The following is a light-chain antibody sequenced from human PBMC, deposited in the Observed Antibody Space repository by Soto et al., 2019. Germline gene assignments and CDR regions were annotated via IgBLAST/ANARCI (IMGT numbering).Light chain of an antibody. V-gene: IGLV3-1*01. Sequence: SYELTQPPSLSVSPGQTASITCSGDKMGDKYAWWYQQNPGQSPVLVIYQDTKRPSGIPERFSGSASGNTATLTIRGTQAVDEGDYYCQAWDSSLYVVFGGGTKLTVL. CDR1: KMGDKY. CDR2: QDT. J-gene: IGLJ2*01. CDR3: QAWDSSLYVV.